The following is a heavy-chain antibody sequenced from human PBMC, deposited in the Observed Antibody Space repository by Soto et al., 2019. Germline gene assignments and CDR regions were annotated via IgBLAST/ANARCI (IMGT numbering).Heavy chain of an antibody. D-gene: IGHD2-15*01. J-gene: IGHJ4*02. CDR1: GYTFTTYY. Sequence: QVQLVQSGAEVKRPGASVKVSCKASGYTFTTYYMHWVRQAPGLGLEWLGIINPNGGSTTYAQKFQGRVTMTRDTSTITVYLELSSMRSEDTAVYYCARAGYCSGGTCFHGNCDYWGQGTLVTVSA. V-gene: IGHV1-46*01. CDR3: ARAGYCSGGTCFHGNCDY. CDR2: INPNGGST.